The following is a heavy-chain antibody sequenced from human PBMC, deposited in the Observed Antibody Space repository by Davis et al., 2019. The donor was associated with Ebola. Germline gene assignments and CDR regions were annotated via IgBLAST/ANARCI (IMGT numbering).Heavy chain of an antibody. CDR1: GGTFSSYT. D-gene: IGHD6-19*01. CDR2: IIPILGIA. CDR3: TRATRISGAPIYGMDV. J-gene: IGHJ6*04. Sequence: AASVKVSCKASGGTFSSYTISWVRQAPGQGLEWMGGIIPILGIANYAQKFQGRVTITADKSTSTAYMELSSLRSEDTAVFYCTRATRISGAPIYGMDVWGEGTTVAVSS. V-gene: IGHV1-69*10.